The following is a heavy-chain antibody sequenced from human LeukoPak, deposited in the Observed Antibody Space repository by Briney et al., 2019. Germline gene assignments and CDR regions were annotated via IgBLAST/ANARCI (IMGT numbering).Heavy chain of an antibody. CDR2: ISWNTGGI. CDR1: GFTFYNYA. J-gene: IGHJ3*02. CDR3: AKDEFVASAFTGAFDI. D-gene: IGHD2-8*02. V-gene: IGHV3-9*03. Sequence: GGSLRLSCAASGFTFYNYAMHWVRQAPGKGLEWVSGISWNTGGIGYADSVKGRFTISRDNAKNSLYLQMNSLRAEDMALYYCAKDEFVASAFTGAFDIWGQGTMVTASS.